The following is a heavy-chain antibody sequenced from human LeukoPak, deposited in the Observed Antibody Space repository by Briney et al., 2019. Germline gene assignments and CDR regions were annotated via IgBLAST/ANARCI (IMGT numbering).Heavy chain of an antibody. D-gene: IGHD2-2*02. CDR2: MNPNSANT. CDR3: ARGDRYCSSASCYNY. CDR1: GYTFTSYD. Sequence: ASVKVSCKASGYTFTSYDINWVRQATGQGLEWMGWMNPNSANTGYAQKFQGRVTMTRDTSISTAYMELSNLRSEDTAIYYCARGDRYCSSASCYNYWGQGTLVTVSS. J-gene: IGHJ4*02. V-gene: IGHV1-8*01.